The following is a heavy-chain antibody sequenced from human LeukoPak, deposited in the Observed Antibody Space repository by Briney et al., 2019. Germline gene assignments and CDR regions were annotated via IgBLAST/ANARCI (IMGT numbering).Heavy chain of an antibody. CDR2: INHSGSP. CDR1: GGSFSGYY. J-gene: IGHJ6*03. V-gene: IGHV4-34*01. D-gene: IGHD2-15*01. Sequence: SETLSLTCAVYGGSFSGYYWSWIRQPPGKGLEWIGEINHSGSPNYNPSLKSRVTISVDTSKNQFSLKLSSVTAADTAVYYCARGAVVVVAATPLKHYHYNMDVWGKGTTVTVS. CDR3: ARGAVVVVAATPLKHYHYNMDV.